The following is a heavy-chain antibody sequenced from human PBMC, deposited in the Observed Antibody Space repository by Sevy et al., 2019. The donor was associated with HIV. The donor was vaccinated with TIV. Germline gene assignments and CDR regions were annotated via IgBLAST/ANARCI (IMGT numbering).Heavy chain of an antibody. V-gene: IGHV3-74*01. CDR3: ARYAYDSNFDY. D-gene: IGHD3-16*01. Sequence: GGSLRLSCAASGFTFSNYWMHWVRQVPGKGPTWVSNIRGDGTTTVYAHSVKGRFTISRDNAKNTLYLQMNNLRAEDTATYYCARYAYDSNFDYWGQGTLVTVSS. CDR2: IRGDGTTT. J-gene: IGHJ4*02. CDR1: GFTFSNYW.